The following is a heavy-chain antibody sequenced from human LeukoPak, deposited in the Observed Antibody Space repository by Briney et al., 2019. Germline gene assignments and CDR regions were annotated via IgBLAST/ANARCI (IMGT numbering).Heavy chain of an antibody. J-gene: IGHJ5*02. CDR3: ARAPTISGYYENWFDP. D-gene: IGHD3-22*01. CDR2: IYTSGST. V-gene: IGHV4-61*02. CDR1: GGSISSGSYY. Sequence: SDTLSLTCTVPGGSISSGSYYWSWIRQPAGKVLEWIGRIYTSGSTNYNPSLKSRVTISVDTSKNQFSLKLSSVTAADTAVYYCARAPTISGYYENWFDPWGQGTLVTVSS.